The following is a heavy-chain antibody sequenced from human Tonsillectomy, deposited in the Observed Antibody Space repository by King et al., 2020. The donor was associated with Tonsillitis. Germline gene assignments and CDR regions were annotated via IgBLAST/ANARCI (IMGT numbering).Heavy chain of an antibody. D-gene: IGHD5/OR15-5a*01. Sequence: LQESGPGLVKPLETLSLTCTVSGYSISSGYYWGWIRQPPGKGLEWIGSIYHSGSTYYNPSLKSRVTISVDTSKNQFSLKLSSVTAADTAVYYCARAGSTQNWFDPWGQGTLVTVSS. CDR1: GYSISSGYY. CDR3: ARAGSTQNWFDP. CDR2: IYHSGST. V-gene: IGHV4-38-2*02. J-gene: IGHJ5*02.